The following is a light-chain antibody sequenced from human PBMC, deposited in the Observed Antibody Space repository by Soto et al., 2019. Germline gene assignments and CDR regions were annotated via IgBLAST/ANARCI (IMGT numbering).Light chain of an antibody. J-gene: IGKJ4*01. CDR1: QAISGS. CDR3: QQLHSYPLT. V-gene: IGKV1-9*01. Sequence: DIQLTQSPSFLSASVGDRVTITCRASQAISGSLAWYQQKAGKAPKLLIYAASTLQSRVPSRFSGSGSGTDFTLTISSLLPEDFATYYCQQLHSYPLTFGGGTKVEIK. CDR2: AAS.